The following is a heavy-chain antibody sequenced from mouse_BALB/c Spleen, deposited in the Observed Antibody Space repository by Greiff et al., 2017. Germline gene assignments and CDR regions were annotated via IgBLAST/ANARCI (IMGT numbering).Heavy chain of an antibody. CDR2: IYPGSGST. CDR3: TRGDYDFDY. V-gene: IGHV1S22*01. Sequence: LKQPGSELVRPGASVKLSCKASGYTFTSYWMHWVKQRPGQGLEWIGNIYPGSGSTNYDEKFKSKATLTVDTSSSTAYMQLSSLTSEDSAVYYCTRGDYDFDYWGQGTTLTVSS. J-gene: IGHJ2*01. CDR1: GYTFTSYW. D-gene: IGHD2-4*01.